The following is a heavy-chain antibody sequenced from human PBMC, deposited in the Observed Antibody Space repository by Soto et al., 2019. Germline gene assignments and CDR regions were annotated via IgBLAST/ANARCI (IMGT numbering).Heavy chain of an antibody. CDR2: IWYDGENA. CDR1: GFTFGNYA. Sequence: QVQLVESGGGVVQPGGSLRLSCLASGFTFGNYAMHWVRQAPGRGLEWMAPIWYDGENAFYADSVKGRFTISRDNSKNTLYLQSNSLRAEDTAVYFCASAGVRGFFVPVYYGLDVWGHGTTVTVSS. D-gene: IGHD3-10*01. J-gene: IGHJ6*02. V-gene: IGHV3-33*01. CDR3: ASAGVRGFFVPVYYGLDV.